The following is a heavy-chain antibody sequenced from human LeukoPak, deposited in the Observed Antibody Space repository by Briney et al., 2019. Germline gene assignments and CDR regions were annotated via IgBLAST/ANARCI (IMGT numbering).Heavy chain of an antibody. J-gene: IGHJ6*02. Sequence: SGGSLRLSCAASGFTFSSYWMSWVRQAPGKGLEWVANIKQDGSEKYYVDSVKGRFTISRDNAKNSLYLQMNSLRAEDTAVYYCARPSCSSGYYYYYYGMDVWGQGTTVTVSS. CDR1: GFTFSSYW. CDR2: IKQDGSEK. D-gene: IGHD2-2*01. CDR3: ARPSCSSGYYYYYYGMDV. V-gene: IGHV3-7*01.